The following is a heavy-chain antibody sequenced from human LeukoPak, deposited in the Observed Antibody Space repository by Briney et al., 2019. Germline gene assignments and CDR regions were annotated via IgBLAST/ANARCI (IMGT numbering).Heavy chain of an antibody. CDR3: ARAGRIPKTQYGMDV. V-gene: IGHV3-30-3*01. D-gene: IGHD2-2*02. Sequence: PGRSLRLSCAASGFTFSSYAMHWVRQAPGKGLEWVAVISYDGSNKYYADSVKGRFTISRDNSKNTLYLQMNSLRAEDTAVYYCARAGRIPKTQYGMDVWGQGTTVTVSS. CDR2: ISYDGSNK. CDR1: GFTFSSYA. J-gene: IGHJ6*02.